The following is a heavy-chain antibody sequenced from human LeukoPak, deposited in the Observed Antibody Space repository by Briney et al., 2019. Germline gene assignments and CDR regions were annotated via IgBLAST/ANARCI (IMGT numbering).Heavy chain of an antibody. CDR2: ISSSSSYI. J-gene: IGHJ6*02. CDR3: ARVGSGYDSPYYYYGMDV. CDR1: GFTFSSYS. V-gene: IGHV3-21*01. Sequence: GGSLRLSCAASGFTFSSYSMNRVRQAPGKGLEWVSSISSSSSYIYYADSVKGRFTISRDNAKNSLYLQMNSLRAEDTAVYYCARVGSGYDSPYYYYGMDVWGQGATVTVSS. D-gene: IGHD5-12*01.